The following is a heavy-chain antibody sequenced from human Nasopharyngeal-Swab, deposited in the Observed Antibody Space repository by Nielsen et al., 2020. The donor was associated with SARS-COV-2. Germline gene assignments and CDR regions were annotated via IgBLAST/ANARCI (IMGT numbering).Heavy chain of an antibody. CDR1: GYTFTSYG. J-gene: IGHJ6*02. CDR3: ARDVESDSSGYYYYYGMDV. Sequence: ASVKVSCKASGYTFTSYGISWVRQAPGQGLEWMGRISAYNGNTNYAQKLQGRVTMTTDTSTSTAYMELRSLRSDDTAVYYCARDVESDSSGYYYYYGMDVWGQGTTVTVSS. CDR2: ISAYNGNT. V-gene: IGHV1-18*01. D-gene: IGHD3-22*01.